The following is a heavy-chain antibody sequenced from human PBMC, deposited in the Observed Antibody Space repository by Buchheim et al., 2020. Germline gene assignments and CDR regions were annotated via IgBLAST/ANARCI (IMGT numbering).Heavy chain of an antibody. D-gene: IGHD2-2*01. CDR2: IYYRGIT. V-gene: IGHV4-30-4*01. CDR1: GGSISSGDYY. J-gene: IGHJ6*02. Sequence: QVQLQESGPGLVKPSQTLSLTCTVSGGSISSGDYYWSWIRQPPGKGLEWIGYIYYRGITYYNPSLKSRVTISADTSKNQFSLKLSDVTAADTAVYYCARDSGVPAAKISHGMDVWGQGTT. CDR3: ARDSGVPAAKISHGMDV.